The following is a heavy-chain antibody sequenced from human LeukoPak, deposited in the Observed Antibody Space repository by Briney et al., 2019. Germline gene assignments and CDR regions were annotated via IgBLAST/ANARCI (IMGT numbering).Heavy chain of an antibody. D-gene: IGHD3-16*01. V-gene: IGHV3-74*01. CDR3: AREFYLHSDNYDSGN. J-gene: IGHJ4*02. CDR2: INSDGSDA. Sequence: PGGSLRLSCAASGFTFSTYWMHWVRQAPGKGLVWVSRINSDGSDASYADSVKGRFTISRDNAKNTLYLQMNSLRAEDTAVYYCAREFYLHSDNYDSGNWGQGTLVTVPS. CDR1: GFTFSTYW.